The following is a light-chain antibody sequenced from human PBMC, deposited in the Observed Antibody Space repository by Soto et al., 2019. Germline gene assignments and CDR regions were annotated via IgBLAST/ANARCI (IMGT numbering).Light chain of an antibody. CDR2: EAS. CDR1: QSISIY. V-gene: IGKV1-39*01. Sequence: DIQMTQSPSSLSASVGDRVTITCRASQSISIYLNWYQQKPGKAPKLFIYEASSLQSGVPSRFSGSGSGTDFTLTVSSLQPDDFATYYCQQSDTTPWTFGQGTKVDI. J-gene: IGKJ1*01. CDR3: QQSDTTPWT.